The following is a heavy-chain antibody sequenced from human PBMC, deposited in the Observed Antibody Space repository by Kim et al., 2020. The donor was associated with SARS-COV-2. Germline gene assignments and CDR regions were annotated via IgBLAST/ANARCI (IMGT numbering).Heavy chain of an antibody. Sequence: SETLSLTCSISGGSISSGGYYWTWIRQLPGKGLEWIGYIKYGGSTYYNPSLERRVAISGDTSKFSLKPKSVTAADTAVYYCATGLTLGYDNVFDFWGQG. CDR2: IKYGGST. D-gene: IGHD3-3*01. CDR1: GGSISSGGYY. J-gene: IGHJ4*02. V-gene: IGHV4-31*03. CDR3: ATGLTLGYDNVFDF.